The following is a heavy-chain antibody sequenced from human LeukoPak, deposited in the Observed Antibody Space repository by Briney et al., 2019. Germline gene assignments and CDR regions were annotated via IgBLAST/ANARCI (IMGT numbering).Heavy chain of an antibody. CDR1: GYSVTTYW. CDR2: IYPGDSDT. V-gene: IGHV5-51*01. D-gene: IGHD2-15*01. CDR3: ARARYCSGGSCYAEY. Sequence: GESLKISCKGSGYSVTTYWIGWVRQMPGKGLEWMGIIYPGDSDTRYSPSFQGQVTISADKSIGTAYLQWSSLKASDTAMYYCARARYCSGGSCYAEYWGQGTLVTVSS. J-gene: IGHJ4*02.